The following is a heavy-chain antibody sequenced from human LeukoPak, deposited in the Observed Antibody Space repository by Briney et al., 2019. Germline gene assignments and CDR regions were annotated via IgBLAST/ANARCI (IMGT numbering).Heavy chain of an antibody. J-gene: IGHJ4*02. Sequence: GASVKVSCKASGYTFTGYYMHWVRQAPGQGLEWMGWINPNSGGTNYAQKFQGRVTMTRDTSISTAYMELSRLRSDDTAVYYCARGDRYYDFWSGYTTLSVDYWGQGTLVTVSS. D-gene: IGHD3-3*01. CDR3: ARGDRYYDFWSGYTTLSVDY. CDR2: INPNSGGT. V-gene: IGHV1-2*02. CDR1: GYTFTGYY.